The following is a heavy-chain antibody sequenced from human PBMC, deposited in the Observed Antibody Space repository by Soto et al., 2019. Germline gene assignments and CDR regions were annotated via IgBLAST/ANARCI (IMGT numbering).Heavy chain of an antibody. V-gene: IGHV4-38-2*02. CDR1: GYLISSGYY. Sequence: SETLSLTCSVSGYLISSGYYWGWVRHTPGKGLEWLGSIDYSGKTYKNPSLKRRVSASVDLSQHQFSLNLRSVTAADPAGYFCARDLSSGYDSYDFDSWGQGTLVTVSS. J-gene: IGHJ4*02. CDR2: IDYSGKT. D-gene: IGHD3-22*01. CDR3: ARDLSSGYDSYDFDS.